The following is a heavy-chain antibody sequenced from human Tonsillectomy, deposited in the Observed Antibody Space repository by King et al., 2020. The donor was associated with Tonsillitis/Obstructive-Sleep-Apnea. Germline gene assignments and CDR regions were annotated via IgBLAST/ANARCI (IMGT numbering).Heavy chain of an antibody. J-gene: IGHJ6*02. Sequence: VQLVESGAEVKKPGESLRISCKGSGYSFTNYWISWVRQMPGKGLEWMGRIDPSDSYTNYSPSFQGHVTISADKSISTAYLQWSSLKASDTAMYYCAGHREEGYYYYGMDVWGQGTTVTVSS. D-gene: IGHD1-26*01. CDR2: IDPSDSYT. CDR3: AGHREEGYYYYGMDV. V-gene: IGHV5-10-1*03. CDR1: GYSFTNYW.